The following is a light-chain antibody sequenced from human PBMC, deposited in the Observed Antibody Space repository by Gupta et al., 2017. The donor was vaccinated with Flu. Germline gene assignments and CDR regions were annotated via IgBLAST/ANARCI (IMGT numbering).Light chain of an antibody. CDR2: EDS. CDR1: ALPKKY. CDR3: YSTDSSGNHRGV. V-gene: IGLV3-10*01. Sequence: GDALPKKYAYWYQQKPGQAPVLVIYEDSKRPSGIPERFSGSSSGTMATLTISRAQVEDEADYYCYSTDSSGNHRGVFGTGTKVTVL. J-gene: IGLJ1*01.